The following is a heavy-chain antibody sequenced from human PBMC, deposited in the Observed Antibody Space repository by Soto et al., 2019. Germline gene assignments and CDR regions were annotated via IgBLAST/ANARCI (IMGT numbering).Heavy chain of an antibody. CDR1: CCSFTSYG. CDR2: ISAYNGNT. CDR3: ARSPAAVAGGQWLLRNSDYFDY. D-gene: IGHD6-19*01. J-gene: IGHJ4*02. V-gene: IGHV1-18*04. Sequence: SAQVSFNTSCCSFTSYGISWVRRAPGQGLEWMGWISAYNGNTNYAQKLQGRVTMTTDTSTSTAYMELRSLRSDDTAVYYCARSPAAVAGGQWLLRNSDYFDYWGQATLVTVSS.